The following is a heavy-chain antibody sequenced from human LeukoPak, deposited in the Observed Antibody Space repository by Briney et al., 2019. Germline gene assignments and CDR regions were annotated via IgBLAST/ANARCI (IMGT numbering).Heavy chain of an antibody. CDR2: IYYSGST. V-gene: IGHV4-59*01. J-gene: IGHJ6*03. CDR3: ARDRYSRSPRPHYYYYMDG. CDR1: GGSISSYY. D-gene: IGHD1-1*01. Sequence: SETLSLTCTVSGGSISSYYWSWIRQPPGKGLEWIGYIYYSGSTNYNPSLKSRVTISVDTSKNQFSLKLSSVTAADTAVYYCARDRYSRSPRPHYYYYMDGWGKGTTVTVSS.